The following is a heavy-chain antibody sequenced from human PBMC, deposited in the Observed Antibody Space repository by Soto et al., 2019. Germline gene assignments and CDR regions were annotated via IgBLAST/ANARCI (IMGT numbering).Heavy chain of an antibody. CDR1: GGTFSTFA. CDR3: ARAAKRYFDY. CDR2: IIPIFGPA. V-gene: IGHV1-69*06. J-gene: IGHJ4*02. Sequence: QVQLVQSGAEVKKPGSSVRVSCKASGGTFSTFAISWVRQAPGQGLEWMGGIIPIFGPANYAQKFQGRVTITADKSTSTAYLELSSRRSEDTAVYYCARAAKRYFDYWGQGTLVTVSS. D-gene: IGHD6-25*01.